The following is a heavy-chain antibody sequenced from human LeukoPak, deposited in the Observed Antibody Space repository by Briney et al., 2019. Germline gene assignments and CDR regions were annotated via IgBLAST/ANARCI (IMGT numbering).Heavy chain of an antibody. D-gene: IGHD5-24*01. CDR2: IYHSGST. V-gene: IGHV4-38-2*01. CDR3: ARLDGNCYFDL. J-gene: IGHJ2*01. Sequence: PSETLSLTCAVSGYSLTTGSYWGWIRQPPGKGLEWIGSIYHSGSTYYNPSLKSRVTISVDTSKNHFSLKLSSVTAADTAVYYCARLDGNCYFDLWGRGTLVTVSS. CDR1: GYSLTTGSY.